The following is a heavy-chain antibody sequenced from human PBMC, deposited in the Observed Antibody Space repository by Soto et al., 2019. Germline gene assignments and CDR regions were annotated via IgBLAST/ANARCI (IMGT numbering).Heavy chain of an antibody. J-gene: IGHJ4*02. Sequence: QITLKESGPPLVKPTQPLTLTCTFSGFSLSTSGVGVGWIRQPPGKALEWLAIIDWDDDKRYSPSLKSRRTITKDTSKNQVVLTRRNMDAVDTAADYCAQYLYYNSLSFDHWGQGTLVTVYS. V-gene: IGHV2-5*02. D-gene: IGHD1-1*01. CDR1: GFSLSTSGVG. CDR3: AQYLYYNSLSFDH. CDR2: IDWDDDK.